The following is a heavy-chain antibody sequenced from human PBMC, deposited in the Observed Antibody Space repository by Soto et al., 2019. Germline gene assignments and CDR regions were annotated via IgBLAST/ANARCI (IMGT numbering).Heavy chain of an antibody. J-gene: IGHJ2*01. CDR1: GFTVSSNY. Sequence: PGGSLRLSCAASGFTVSSNYMSWVRQAPGKGLEWVSVIYSGGSTYYADSVKGRFTISRGNSKNTLYLQMNSLRAEDTAVYYCANGYSGSWGNWYFDLWGRGTLVTVSS. D-gene: IGHD6-13*01. V-gene: IGHV3-53*01. CDR3: ANGYSGSWGNWYFDL. CDR2: IYSGGST.